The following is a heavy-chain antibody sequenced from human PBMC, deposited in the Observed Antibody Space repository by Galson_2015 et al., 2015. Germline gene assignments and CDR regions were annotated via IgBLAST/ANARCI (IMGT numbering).Heavy chain of an antibody. Sequence: CAISGDSVSSSSAAWNWIRQSPSRGLEWLGRTYYRSRRYHDYAPFVKSRIIINADTSRNQFFLQLSSVTPEDTAVYYCARDGGISLARSKVDAFDIWGQGTMVTVSS. CDR1: GDSVSSSSAA. CDR2: TYYRSRRYH. J-gene: IGHJ3*02. CDR3: ARDGGISLARSKVDAFDI. V-gene: IGHV6-1*01. D-gene: IGHD6-19*01.